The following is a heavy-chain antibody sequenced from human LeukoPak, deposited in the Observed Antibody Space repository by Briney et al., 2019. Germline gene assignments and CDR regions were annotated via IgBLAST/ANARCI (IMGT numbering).Heavy chain of an antibody. CDR3: ATQRVPYSSSWYTMDY. CDR2: IYSGGST. D-gene: IGHD6-13*01. V-gene: IGHV3-53*01. CDR1: GFTVSSNY. Sequence: PGGSLRLSCAASGFTVSSNYMSWVRQAPGKGLEWVSVIYSGGSTYYADSVKGRFTISRDNSKNTLYLQMNSLRAEDTAVYYCATQRVPYSSSWYTMDYWGQGTLVTVSS. J-gene: IGHJ4*02.